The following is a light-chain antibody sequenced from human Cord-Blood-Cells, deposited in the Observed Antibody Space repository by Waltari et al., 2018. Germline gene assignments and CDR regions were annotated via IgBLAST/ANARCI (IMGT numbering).Light chain of an antibody. CDR2: AAS. CDR1: QSISSY. V-gene: IGKV1-39*01. Sequence: DIQMTQSPSSLSASVGDRVTITSRASQSISSYLNWYQQKPWKTPKLLNYAASSLQSGVPSRFSGSGSGTDFTLTISSRQPEDFATDYCQQSYSTPITFGQGTRLEIK. CDR3: QQSYSTPIT. J-gene: IGKJ5*01.